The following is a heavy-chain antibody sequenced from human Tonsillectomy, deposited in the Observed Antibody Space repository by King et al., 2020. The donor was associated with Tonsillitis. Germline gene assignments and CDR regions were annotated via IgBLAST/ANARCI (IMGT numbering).Heavy chain of an antibody. D-gene: IGHD2-15*01. J-gene: IGHJ3*01. CDR2: ITSVGSHI. CDR1: GFTFSTYA. Sequence: VQLVESGGGLVKPGGSLRLSCAASGFTFSTYAMTWVRLAPGKGLEWGSSITSVGSHIYYANSVRGRLTISRDNAKNSLYLEMNSLRTEDAALYSCARPYCSGERCYQRNDAFDLWGLGTMVTVSS. CDR3: ARPYCSGERCYQRNDAFDL. V-gene: IGHV3-21*01.